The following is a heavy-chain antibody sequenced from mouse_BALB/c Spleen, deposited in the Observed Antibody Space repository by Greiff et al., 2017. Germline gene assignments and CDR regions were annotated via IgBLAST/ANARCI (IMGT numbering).Heavy chain of an antibody. CDR2: SYPGCGST. D-gene: IGHD5-5*01. CDR1: GYTFTDYV. CDR3: ASGTTRFDY. Sequence: QVQAPPSGPELVKPGASVKKSRKASGYTFTDYVISWVKQSTRQGLEWIGESYPGCGSTYYNEKFKGKATLTADKSSNTAYMQLSSLTSEDSAVYSCASGTTRFDYWGQGTTLTVSS. J-gene: IGHJ2*01. V-gene: IGHV1-77*01.